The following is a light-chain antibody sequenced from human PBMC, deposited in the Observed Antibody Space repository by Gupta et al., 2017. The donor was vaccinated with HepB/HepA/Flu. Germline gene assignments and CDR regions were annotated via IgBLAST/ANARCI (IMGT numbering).Light chain of an antibody. CDR2: EVS. J-gene: IGLJ2*01. V-gene: IGLV2-23*02. CDR3: CSDAGSSTPLV. CDR1: SSDVGSYNL. Sequence: QSALTQPASVSGSPGQSITISCTGTSSDVGSYNLVSWYQQHPGKAPKLMIYEVSKRPSGVSNRFSGSKSGNTASLTISGLQAEDEADYYCCSDAGSSTPLVFGGGTKLTVL.